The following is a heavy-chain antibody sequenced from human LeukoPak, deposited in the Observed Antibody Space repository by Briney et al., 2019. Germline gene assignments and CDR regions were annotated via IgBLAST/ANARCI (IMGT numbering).Heavy chain of an antibody. Sequence: SVKVSCTAFGGTFSSYTISWVRQAPGQGLEWMGRIIPIFGTANYAQKFQGRVTITTDDSTSTAYMELSSLRSEHTAVYYCASTTGSKYEFGSGYNFYYWGQGTLVTVSS. CDR3: ASTTGSKYEFGSGYNFYY. CDR2: IIPIFGTA. D-gene: IGHD3-3*01. CDR1: GGTFSSYT. V-gene: IGHV1-69*05. J-gene: IGHJ4*02.